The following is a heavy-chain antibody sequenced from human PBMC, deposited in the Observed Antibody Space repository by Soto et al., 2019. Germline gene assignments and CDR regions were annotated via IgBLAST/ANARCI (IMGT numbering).Heavy chain of an antibody. CDR3: ARNDRGYTYGTIDY. CDR1: GFRFNKYP. CDR2: ISYEGSDK. Sequence: QVQLVESGGGVVQPGRSLRLSCEASGFRFNKYPMHWVRQSPGKGLEWVAIISYEGSDKFYSDSVKGRFTISRDNSRNTLYLHMNSLRAEDTAVYYCARNDRGYTYGTIDYWGQGTLVTVSS. J-gene: IGHJ4*02. V-gene: IGHV3-30-3*01. D-gene: IGHD5-18*01.